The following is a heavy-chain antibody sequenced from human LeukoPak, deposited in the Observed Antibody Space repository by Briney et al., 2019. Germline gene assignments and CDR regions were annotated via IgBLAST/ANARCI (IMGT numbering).Heavy chain of an antibody. J-gene: IGHJ3*02. CDR2: INPNSGGT. V-gene: IGHV1-2*02. CDR1: GGTFSSYA. Sequence: ASVKVSCKASGGTFSSYAISWVRQAPGQGLEWMGWINPNSGGTNYAQKFQGRVTMTRDTSISTAYMELSRLRSDDTAVYYCARARYYYDSSGYPVDAFDIWGQGTMVTVSS. CDR3: ARARYYYDSSGYPVDAFDI. D-gene: IGHD3-22*01.